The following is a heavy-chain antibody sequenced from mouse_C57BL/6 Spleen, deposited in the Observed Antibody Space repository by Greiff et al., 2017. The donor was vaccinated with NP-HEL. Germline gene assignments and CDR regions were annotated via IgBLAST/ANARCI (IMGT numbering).Heavy chain of an antibody. V-gene: IGHV1-59*01. CDR1: GYTFTSYW. Sequence: QVQLQQPGAELVRPGTSVKLSCKASGYTFTSYWMHWVKQRPGQGLEWIGVIDPSDSYTNYNQKFKGKATLTVDTSSSTAYMQLSSLTAEDSAVYYCARTYRAWFAYWGQGTLVTVSA. CDR3: ARTYRAWFAY. J-gene: IGHJ3*01. CDR2: IDPSDSYT. D-gene: IGHD2-14*01.